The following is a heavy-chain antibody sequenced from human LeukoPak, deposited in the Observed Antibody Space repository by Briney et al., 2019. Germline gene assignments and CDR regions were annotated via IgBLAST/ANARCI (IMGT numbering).Heavy chain of an antibody. CDR2: ISWNSGSI. V-gene: IGHV3-9*01. J-gene: IGHJ3*02. CDR1: GFTFDDYA. CDR3: AKDKQWELRAFDI. Sequence: GRSLRLSCAASGFTFDDYAMHWVRQAPGKGLEWVSGISWNSGSIGYADSVKGRFTISRDNAKNSLYLQMNSLRAEDTALYYCAKDKQWELRAFDIRGQGTMVTVSS. D-gene: IGHD1-26*01.